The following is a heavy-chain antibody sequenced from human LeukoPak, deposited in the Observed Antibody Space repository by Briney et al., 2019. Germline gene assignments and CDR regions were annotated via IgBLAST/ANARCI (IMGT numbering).Heavy chain of an antibody. V-gene: IGHV4-59*01. CDR3: ARMHSSSFFEY. D-gene: IGHD6-6*01. CDR1: GGSISSYY. CDR2: IYYSGST. Sequence: SETLSLTCSVSGGSISSYYWSWIRQPPGKGLEWIGYIYYSGSTNYNPSLKSRVTISVDTSKNQFSLKLSSVTAADTAVYYCARMHSSSFFEYWGQGTLVTVSS. J-gene: IGHJ4*02.